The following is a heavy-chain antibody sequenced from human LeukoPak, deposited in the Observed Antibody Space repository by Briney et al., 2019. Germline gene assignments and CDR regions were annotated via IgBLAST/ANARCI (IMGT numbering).Heavy chain of an antibody. CDR2: INPNSGGT. Sequence: ASVKVSCKASGYTFTGYYMHWVRQAPGQGLEWMGWINPNSGGTNYAQKFQGRVTMTRDTSISTAYMELSRLRSDDTAVYYCARDIVMVTYWFDPWGQRTLVTVSS. V-gene: IGHV1-2*02. CDR3: ARDIVMVTYWFDP. D-gene: IGHD5-18*01. CDR1: GYTFTGYY. J-gene: IGHJ5*02.